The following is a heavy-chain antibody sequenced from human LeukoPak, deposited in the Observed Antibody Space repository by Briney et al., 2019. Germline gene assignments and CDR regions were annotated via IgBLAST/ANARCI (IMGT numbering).Heavy chain of an antibody. CDR1: GGSITSYY. J-gene: IGHJ3*02. Sequence: SETLSLTCTVSGGSITSYYWSWIRQPAGKGLEWIGRIYTSGSTNYKPSLKNRVTTSVDRSKNQFSLKLSSVTAADTAVYYCARDLSGTYDYGDYGAFDIWGQGTMVTVSS. V-gene: IGHV4-4*07. D-gene: IGHD4-17*01. CDR3: ARDLSGTYDYGDYGAFDI. CDR2: IYTSGST.